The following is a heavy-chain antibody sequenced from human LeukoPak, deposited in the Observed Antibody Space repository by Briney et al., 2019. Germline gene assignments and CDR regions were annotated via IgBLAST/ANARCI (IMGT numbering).Heavy chain of an antibody. J-gene: IGHJ5*02. V-gene: IGHV3-74*01. Sequence: GGSLRLSCAASGFTFRSHWMHWVRQAPGKGLVWVSRINSDGSSTSYADSVQGRFTISRDNAKNTLYLQMNSLRAEDTAVYYCASRGIVNEQQLMGRYWFDPWGQGSLVTVSS. CDR1: GFTFRSHW. CDR3: ASRGIVNEQQLMGRYWFDP. D-gene: IGHD6-13*01. CDR2: INSDGSST.